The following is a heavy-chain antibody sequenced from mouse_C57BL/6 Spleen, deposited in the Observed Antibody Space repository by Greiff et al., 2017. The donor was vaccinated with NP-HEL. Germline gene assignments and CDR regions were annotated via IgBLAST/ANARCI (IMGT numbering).Heavy chain of an antibody. CDR1: GFNIKDDY. CDR3: TNRYFDV. Sequence: VQLKQSGAELVRPGASVKLSCTASGFNIKDDYMHWVKQRPEQGLEWIGWIDPENGDTEYASKFQGKATITADTSSNTAYLQLSSLTSEDTAVYYCTNRYFDVWGTGTTVTVSS. CDR2: IDPENGDT. V-gene: IGHV14-4*01. J-gene: IGHJ1*03.